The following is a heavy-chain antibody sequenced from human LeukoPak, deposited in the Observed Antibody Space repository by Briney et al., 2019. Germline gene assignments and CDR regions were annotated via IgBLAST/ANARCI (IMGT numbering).Heavy chain of an antibody. V-gene: IGHV4-34*01. Sequence: KPSETLSLTCAVYGGSFSGYYWSWIRQPPGKGLEWIGEINHSGSTNYNPSLKSRVTISVDTSKNQFSLKLSSVTAADTAVYYCARDRGIWSVAGTRDYYYYMDVWGKGTTVTVSS. J-gene: IGHJ6*03. D-gene: IGHD6-19*01. CDR3: ARDRGIWSVAGTRDYYYYMDV. CDR1: GGSFSGYY. CDR2: INHSGST.